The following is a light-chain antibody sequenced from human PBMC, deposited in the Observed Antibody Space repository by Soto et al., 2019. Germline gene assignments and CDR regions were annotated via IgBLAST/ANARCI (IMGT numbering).Light chain of an antibody. V-gene: IGLV1-44*01. CDR2: GNN. J-gene: IGLJ3*02. Sequence: QSVLTQPPSASGTPGQRVTISCSGSSPNIGINTVNWYQQLLGTAPKLLIYGNNQRPSGVPDRFSGSKSGTSASLAISGLQSEDEADYYCAAWDDGLNGWVFGGGTKLTVL. CDR1: SPNIGINT. CDR3: AAWDDGLNGWV.